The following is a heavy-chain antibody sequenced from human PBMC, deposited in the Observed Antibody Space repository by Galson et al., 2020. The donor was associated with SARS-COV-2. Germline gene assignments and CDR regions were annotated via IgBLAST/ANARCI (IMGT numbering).Heavy chain of an antibody. D-gene: IGHD3-9*01. V-gene: IGHV3-30-3*01. J-gene: IGHJ6*02. Sequence: GESLKISCAASGFTFSSYAMHWVRQAPGKGLEWVAVISYDGSNKYYADSVKGRFTISRDNSKNTLYLQMNSLRAEDTAVYYCARDRVLRYFDLLYYYYGMDVWGQGTTVTVSS. CDR3: ARDRVLRYFDLLYYYYGMDV. CDR1: GFTFSSYA. CDR2: ISYDGSNK.